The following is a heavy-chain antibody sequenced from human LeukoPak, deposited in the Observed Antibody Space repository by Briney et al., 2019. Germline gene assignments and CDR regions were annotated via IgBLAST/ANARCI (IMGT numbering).Heavy chain of an antibody. D-gene: IGHD1-7*01. CDR1: GGTFSSYA. V-gene: IGHV1-69*05. CDR2: IIPIFGTA. CDR3: ARARESGTHYDAFDY. J-gene: IGHJ4*02. Sequence: SVKVSCKASGGTFSSYAISWVRQAPGQGLEWMGGIIPIFGTANYAQKFQGRVTITTDESTSTAYMELSSLRSEDTAVYYCARARESGTHYDAFDYWGQGTLVTVSS.